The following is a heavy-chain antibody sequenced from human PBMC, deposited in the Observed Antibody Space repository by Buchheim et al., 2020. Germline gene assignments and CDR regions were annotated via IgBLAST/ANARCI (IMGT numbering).Heavy chain of an antibody. J-gene: IGHJ5*02. V-gene: IGHV3-30*04. D-gene: IGHD3-10*01. CDR3: ARDGDYYGSGSSNVDP. Sequence: QVQLVESGGGVVQPGRSLRLSCAASGFTFSSYAMHWVRQAPGKGLEWVAVISYDGSNKYYADSVKGRFTISRDNSKNTLYLQMNSLRAEDTAVYYCARDGDYYGSGSSNVDPWGQGT. CDR2: ISYDGSNK. CDR1: GFTFSSYA.